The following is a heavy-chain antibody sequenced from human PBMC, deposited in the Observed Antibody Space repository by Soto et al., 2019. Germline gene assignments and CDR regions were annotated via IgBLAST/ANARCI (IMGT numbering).Heavy chain of an antibody. D-gene: IGHD3-3*01. V-gene: IGHV1-8*01. CDR3: ARMQNYDFWSGYWPHYYYYYGMDV. CDR1: GYTFTSYD. CDR2: MNPNSGNT. Sequence: ASVKVSCKASGYTFTSYDINWVRQATGQGLEWMGWMNPNSGNTGYAQKFQGRVTMTRSTSISTDYMELSSLRSEDTAVYYCARMQNYDFWSGYWPHYYYYYGMDVWGQGTTVTVSS. J-gene: IGHJ6*02.